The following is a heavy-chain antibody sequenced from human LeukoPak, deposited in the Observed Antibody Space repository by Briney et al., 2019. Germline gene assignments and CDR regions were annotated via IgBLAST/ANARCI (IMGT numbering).Heavy chain of an antibody. CDR2: IYYSGST. Sequence: SETLSLTCTVSGGSISSNSYYWVWIRQPPGKGLEWIGSIYYSGSTSYNPSLTSRVTMSVDTSKNQFPLKVRSVTAAATAVYYCARENGDYSFSAKDWGQGTLVTVSS. D-gene: IGHD4-17*01. CDR1: GGSISSNSYY. V-gene: IGHV4-39*02. CDR3: ARENGDYSFSAKD. J-gene: IGHJ4*02.